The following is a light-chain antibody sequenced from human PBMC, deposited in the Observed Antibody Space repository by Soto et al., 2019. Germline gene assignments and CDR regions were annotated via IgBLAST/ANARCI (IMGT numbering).Light chain of an antibody. J-gene: IGLJ1*01. CDR3: SSYTSRTTLRYG. CDR2: DHY. V-gene: IGLV2-14*02. Sequence: QSVLTQPASVSGSPGQSITISCTGTSSCAGSLIPISEERRLGEEGSSRGTPDHYKRHSGVSSRFSGSKSGNTASLTISGLQAEDEADYYFSSYTSRTTLRYGFG. CDR1: SSCAGSLIP.